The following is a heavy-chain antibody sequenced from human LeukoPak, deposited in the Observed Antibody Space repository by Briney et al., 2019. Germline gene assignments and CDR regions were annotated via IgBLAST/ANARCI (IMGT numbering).Heavy chain of an antibody. J-gene: IGHJ6*02. CDR3: ARRWFGELMIDYYGMDV. CDR1: EYIFTTDY. CDR2: INPSGDST. V-gene: IGHV1-46*01. Sequence: ASVKVSCKASEYIFTTDYIHWVRQAPGQGLEWMGTINPSGDSTTYAQNFQGRVTMTRDTSTSTVYMELSSLTSEDTAVYYCARRWFGELMIDYYGMDVWGQGTTVTVSS. D-gene: IGHD3-10*01.